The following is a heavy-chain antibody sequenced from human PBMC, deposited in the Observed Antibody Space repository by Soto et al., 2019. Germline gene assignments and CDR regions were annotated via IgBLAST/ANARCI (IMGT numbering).Heavy chain of an antibody. V-gene: IGHV3-23*01. Sequence: GGSLRLSCAASGFTFSSYAMSWVRQAPGKGLEWVSAISGSGGSTYYADSVKGRFTISRDNSKNTLYLQMNSLRAEDTAVYYCAKARGYCGGGSCYRYYFDYWGQGTLVTVSS. D-gene: IGHD2-15*01. CDR3: AKARGYCGGGSCYRYYFDY. J-gene: IGHJ4*02. CDR2: ISGSGGST. CDR1: GFTFSSYA.